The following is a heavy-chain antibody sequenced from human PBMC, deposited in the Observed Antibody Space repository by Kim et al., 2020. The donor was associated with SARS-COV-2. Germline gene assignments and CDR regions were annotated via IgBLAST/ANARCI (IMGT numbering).Heavy chain of an antibody. CDR2: IDGGGART. CDR1: GFTFSSYA. Sequence: GGSLRLSCAASGFTFSSYAMSWVRQAPGKGLEWVSYIDGGGARTHYAGSVKGRCTISRDNSKNTLYLQLNSLRAEDTAVYYCAKCQSGWGKEAFDIWGMGTRVSVSS. CDR3: AKCQSGWGKEAFDI. J-gene: IGHJ3*02. V-gene: IGHV3-23*01. D-gene: IGHD3-10*01.